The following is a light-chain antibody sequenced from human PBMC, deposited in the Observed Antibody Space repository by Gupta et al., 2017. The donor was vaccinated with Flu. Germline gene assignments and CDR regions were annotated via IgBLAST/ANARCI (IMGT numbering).Light chain of an antibody. CDR1: QNIGNY. Sequence: DIQMTQSPSSLSASVGDRVTITCRASQNIGNYLNWYQQKPGKAPNLLIYAASSLQTGVPSRFSGSGSVTDFTLSISSLQPEDFATYYCQQTYSTLWTFGQGTKVDIK. V-gene: IGKV1-39*01. CDR2: AAS. CDR3: QQTYSTLWT. J-gene: IGKJ1*01.